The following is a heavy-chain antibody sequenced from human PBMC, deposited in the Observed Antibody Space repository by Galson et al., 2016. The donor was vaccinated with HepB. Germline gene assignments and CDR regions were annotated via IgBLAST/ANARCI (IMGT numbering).Heavy chain of an antibody. D-gene: IGHD1-26*01. Sequence: ETLSLTCAVSGGSISSSYWWSWVRQPPGKGLEWIGEISHSGSTNYNPSLRSRVTISVDKSKNQFSLKLSSVTAADTAVYYCAASGSYYNWFDPWGQGTLVTVSS. CDR1: GGSISSSYW. CDR3: AASGSYYNWFDP. V-gene: IGHV4-4*02. J-gene: IGHJ5*02. CDR2: ISHSGST.